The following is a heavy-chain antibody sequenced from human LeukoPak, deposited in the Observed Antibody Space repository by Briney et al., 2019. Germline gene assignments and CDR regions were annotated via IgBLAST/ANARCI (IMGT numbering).Heavy chain of an antibody. CDR3: ARDPSNTSGWYIYFDY. J-gene: IGHJ4*02. Sequence: ASVKVSCKASGYTFTKYGIAWVRQAPGQGLEWMGWISTYNGDTKYAQKLQGRVTMTTETSTTTAYMELRSLRSDDTAVYYCARDPSNTSGWYIYFDYWGQGRLVTVSS. D-gene: IGHD6-19*01. V-gene: IGHV1-18*01. CDR1: GYTFTKYG. CDR2: ISTYNGDT.